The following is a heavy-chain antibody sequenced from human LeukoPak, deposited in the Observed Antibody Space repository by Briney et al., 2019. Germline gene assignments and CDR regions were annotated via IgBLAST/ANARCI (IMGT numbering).Heavy chain of an antibody. J-gene: IGHJ4*02. CDR3: ARSGGWYPDY. D-gene: IGHD6-19*01. V-gene: IGHV1-2*06. Sequence: ASVNVSCKASGYTFTGYYIHWVRQAPGQGLEWMGRINPNSGDTDYAQKFQGRVTMTRDTSISTVYMELSRLRSDDTAVYYCARSGGWYPDYWGQGTLVTVSS. CDR2: INPNSGDT. CDR1: GYTFTGYY.